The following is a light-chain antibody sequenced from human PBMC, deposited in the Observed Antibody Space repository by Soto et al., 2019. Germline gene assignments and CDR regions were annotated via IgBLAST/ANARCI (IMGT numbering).Light chain of an antibody. Sequence: DIQMTQSPSTLSASEGDRVTISCRASQSVSIWLAWYQQKPGRAPKLLIYKSSILESGVPSRFSGSGSGTEFTLTISSLQPDDFATYYCQQYSSHSTFGQGTKVDIK. CDR1: QSVSIW. V-gene: IGKV1-5*03. CDR3: QQYSSHST. J-gene: IGKJ1*01. CDR2: KSS.